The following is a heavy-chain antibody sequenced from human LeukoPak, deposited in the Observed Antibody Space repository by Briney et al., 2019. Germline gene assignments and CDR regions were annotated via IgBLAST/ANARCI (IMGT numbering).Heavy chain of an antibody. CDR2: ISGSGGST. J-gene: IGHJ4*02. V-gene: IGHV3-23*01. Sequence: PGGSLRLSCAASGFTFSSYAMSWIRQAPGKGLEWVSAISGSGGSTYYADSVKGRFTISRDNSKNTLYLQMNSLRAEDTAVYYCAKEHYYGSGSYYAVPFDYWGQGTQVTVSS. CDR1: GFTFSSYA. D-gene: IGHD3-10*01. CDR3: AKEHYYGSGSYYAVPFDY.